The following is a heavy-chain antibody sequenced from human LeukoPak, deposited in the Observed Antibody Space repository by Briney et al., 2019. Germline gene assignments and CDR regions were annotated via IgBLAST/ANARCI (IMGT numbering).Heavy chain of an antibody. J-gene: IGHJ4*02. V-gene: IGHV4-4*02. Sequence: NPSETLSLTCAVSGGSISSSNWWSWVRQPPGKGLEWIGEIYHSGSTNYNPSLKSRVTISVDTSKNQFSLKLSSVTAADTAVYYCARAIPYGSGSYNDYWGQGTLVTVSS. CDR1: GGSISSSNW. CDR2: IYHSGST. D-gene: IGHD3-10*01. CDR3: ARAIPYGSGSYNDY.